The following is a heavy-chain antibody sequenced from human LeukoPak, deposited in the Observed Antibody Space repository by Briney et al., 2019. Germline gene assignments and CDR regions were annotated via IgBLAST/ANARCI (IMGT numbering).Heavy chain of an antibody. D-gene: IGHD3-3*01. J-gene: IGHJ4*02. CDR1: GYSFTSYW. CDR3: ARYVELLFDLPDY. V-gene: IGHV5-51*01. CDR2: IYPGDSDT. Sequence: GESLKISCKGSGYSFTSYWIGWVRQMPGKGLEWMGNIYPGDSDTRYSPSIQGQVTISADKSISTAYLQWSSLKASDTAMYYCARYVELLFDLPDYWGQGTLVTVSS.